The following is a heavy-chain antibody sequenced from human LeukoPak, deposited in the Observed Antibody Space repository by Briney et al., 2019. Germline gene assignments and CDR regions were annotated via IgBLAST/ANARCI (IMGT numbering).Heavy chain of an antibody. J-gene: IGHJ5*02. D-gene: IGHD3-22*01. Sequence: GASVTVSCKASGYTFTNYGISWVRQAPGQGLEWMGWISAYNGNTNYAQKLQGRVTMTTDTSTSTAYMELRSLRSDDTAVYYCARFLGYYYDSSGPAQGWFDPWGQGTLVTVSS. V-gene: IGHV1-18*01. CDR1: GYTFTNYG. CDR2: ISAYNGNT. CDR3: ARFLGYYYDSSGPAQGWFDP.